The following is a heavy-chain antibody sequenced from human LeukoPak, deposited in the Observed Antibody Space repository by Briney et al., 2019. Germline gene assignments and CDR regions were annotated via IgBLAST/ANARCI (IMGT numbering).Heavy chain of an antibody. CDR3: ARVLLSYYYYYYMDV. V-gene: IGHV1-69*13. CDR1: GGTFSSYA. D-gene: IGHD3-10*01. CDR2: IIPIFGTA. Sequence: ASVKVSCKASGGTFSSYAISWVRQAPGQGLEWMGGIIPIFGTANYAQKFQGRVTITADESTSTAYMELSSLRSEDTAVYYCARVLLSYYYYYYMDVWGKGTTVTISS. J-gene: IGHJ6*03.